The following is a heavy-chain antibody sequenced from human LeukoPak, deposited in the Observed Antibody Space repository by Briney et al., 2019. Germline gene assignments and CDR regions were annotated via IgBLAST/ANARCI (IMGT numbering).Heavy chain of an antibody. V-gene: IGHV3-48*03. CDR3: ARDGYYDSSGYRGYFDY. D-gene: IGHD3-22*01. CDR2: ISSSGSTI. Sequence: GGSLRLSCAASGFAFDDYGMSWVRHAPGKGLEWVSYISSSGSTIYYADSVKGRFTISRDNAKNSLFLQMNSLRAEDTAVYYCARDGYYDSSGYRGYFDYWGQGNLVTVSS. J-gene: IGHJ4*02. CDR1: GFAFDDYG.